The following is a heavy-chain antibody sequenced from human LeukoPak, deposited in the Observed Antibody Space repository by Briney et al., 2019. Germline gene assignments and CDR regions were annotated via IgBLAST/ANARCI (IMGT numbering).Heavy chain of an antibody. CDR1: GFTLSSYA. Sequence: HPGGSLRLSCAPSGFTLSSYAMHWVRHAPGKGREWVAVISYDGSNKYYADSVKGRFSISRDNSKNTLYLQMNSLRAEDTAVYYCARDKHSSSWYPNWFDPWGQGTLVTVSS. V-gene: IGHV3-30*01. J-gene: IGHJ5*02. D-gene: IGHD6-13*01. CDR3: ARDKHSSSWYPNWFDP. CDR2: ISYDGSNK.